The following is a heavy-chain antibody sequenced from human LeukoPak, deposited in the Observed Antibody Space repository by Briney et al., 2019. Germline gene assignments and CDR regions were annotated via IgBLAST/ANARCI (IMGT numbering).Heavy chain of an antibody. CDR3: ARRRPYYYDSSGYFDY. CDR2: INHSGST. V-gene: IGHV4-34*01. CDR1: GGSFSGYY. Sequence: PSGTLSLTCAVYGGSFSGYYWSWIRQPPGKGLEWIGEINHSGSTNYNPSLKSRVTISVDTSKNQFSLKLSSVTAADTAVYYCARRRPYYYDSSGYFDYWGQGTLVTVSS. D-gene: IGHD3-22*01. J-gene: IGHJ4*02.